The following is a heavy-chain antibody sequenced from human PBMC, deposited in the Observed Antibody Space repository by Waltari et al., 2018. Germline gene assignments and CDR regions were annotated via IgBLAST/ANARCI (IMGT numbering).Heavy chain of an antibody. V-gene: IGHV3-23*01. Sequence: DVQLLESGGGVVQRGGSLRVACTASGIPFSPYAMAWVRQGLGQGLEWVSTISGSGNDTYYADSVKGRFTISRDNSKNTVLLQMNMLRVEGTANYYCAKALGIMGFDCWGQGTLVAVAS. J-gene: IGHJ4*02. CDR2: ISGSGNDT. CDR3: AKALGIMGFDC. CDR1: GIPFSPYA. D-gene: IGHD3-16*01.